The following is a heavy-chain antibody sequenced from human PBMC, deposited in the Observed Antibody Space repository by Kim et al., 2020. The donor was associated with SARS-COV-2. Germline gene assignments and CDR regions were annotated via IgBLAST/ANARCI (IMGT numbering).Heavy chain of an antibody. D-gene: IGHD7-27*01. CDR1: GGSISSSSYY. V-gene: IGHV4-39*01. Sequence: SETLSLTCTVSGGSISSSSYYWGWIRQPPGKGLEWIGSIYYSGSTYYNPSLKSRVTISVDTSKNQFSLKLSSVTAADTAVYYCARQKTGFHYFDYWGQGTLVTVSS. CDR3: ARQKTGFHYFDY. CDR2: IYYSGST. J-gene: IGHJ4*02.